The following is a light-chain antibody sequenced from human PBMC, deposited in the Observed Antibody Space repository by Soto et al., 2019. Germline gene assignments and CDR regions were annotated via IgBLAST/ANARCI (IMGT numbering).Light chain of an antibody. CDR3: CSYTSSGSVV. V-gene: IGLV2-23*02. J-gene: IGLJ2*01. Sequence: QSALTQPASVSGSPGQSITISCTGTSSDVGKYNAVSWYQQHPGKAPKFIIYEVSKRPSGVSDRFSGSKSDNRASLTLSGLQAEDEADYYFCSYTSSGSVVFGGGTKVTVL. CDR2: EVS. CDR1: SSDVGKYNA.